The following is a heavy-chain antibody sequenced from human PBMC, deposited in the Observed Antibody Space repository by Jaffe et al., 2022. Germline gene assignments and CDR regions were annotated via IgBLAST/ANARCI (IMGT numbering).Heavy chain of an antibody. CDR1: GYTFTSYV. J-gene: IGHJ4*02. Sequence: QVQLVQSGAEVKRPGASVKVSCKASGYTFTSYVMYWARQAPGQSLEWMGRINAGDGKTKYLEKFQGRVTITRDTSATTAYMELSSLTSEDTAVYYCARSLATISSLFLCPGYWGQGTLVTVSS. CDR2: INAGDGKT. V-gene: IGHV1-3*01. D-gene: IGHD5-12*01. CDR3: ARSLATISSLFLCPGY.